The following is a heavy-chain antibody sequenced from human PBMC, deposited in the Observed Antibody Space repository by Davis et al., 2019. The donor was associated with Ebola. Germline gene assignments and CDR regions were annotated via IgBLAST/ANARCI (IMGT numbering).Heavy chain of an antibody. CDR1: GGSISSGGYY. V-gene: IGHV4-31*03. CDR2: IYYSGST. J-gene: IGHJ4*02. Sequence: SETLSLTCTVSGGSISSGGYYWSWIRQHPGKGLEWIGYIYYSGSTYYNPSLKSRVTISVDTSKNQFSLKLSSVTAADTAVYYCARGSSLARNFDYWAQGTLVTVSS. D-gene: IGHD1-14*01. CDR3: ARGSSLARNFDY.